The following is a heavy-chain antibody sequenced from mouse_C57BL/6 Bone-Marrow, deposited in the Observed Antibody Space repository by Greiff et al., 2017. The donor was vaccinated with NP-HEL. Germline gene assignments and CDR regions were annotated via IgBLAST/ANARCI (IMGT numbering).Heavy chain of an antibody. V-gene: IGHV1-69*01. D-gene: IGHD3-3*01. J-gene: IGHJ4*01. CDR1: GYTFTNYW. Sequence: QVQLQQPGAELVMPGASVKLSCKASGYTFTNYWMHWVKQRPGQGLEWIGEIDPSDSYTNYNQKFKGKATLTVDKSSSTAYMQLSSLTSEDSAVYDCGRTGTGAMDYEGRGNGVTVTA. CDR3: GRTGTGAMDY. CDR2: IDPSDSYT.